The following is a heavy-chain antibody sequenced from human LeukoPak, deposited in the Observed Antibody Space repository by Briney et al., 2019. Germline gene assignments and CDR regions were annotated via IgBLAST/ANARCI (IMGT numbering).Heavy chain of an antibody. CDR2: ISSSSSYI. CDR1: GFTFSSYG. Sequence: GGSLRLSCAASGFTFSSYGMNWVRQAPGKGLEWVSSISSSSSYIYYADSVKGRFTISRDNAKNSLYLQMNSLRAEDTAVYYCARDLGYSGYDDHYWGQGTLVTVSS. J-gene: IGHJ4*02. D-gene: IGHD5-12*01. CDR3: ARDLGYSGYDDHY. V-gene: IGHV3-21*01.